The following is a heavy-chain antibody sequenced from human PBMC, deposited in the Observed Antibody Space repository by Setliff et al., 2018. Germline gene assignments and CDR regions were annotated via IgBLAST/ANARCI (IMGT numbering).Heavy chain of an antibody. CDR2: IYYTGDP. CDR1: GGSLRGNAIF. Sequence: PSETLSRTCTVSGGSLRGNAIFWGWIRQPPGKGLEWIGSIYYTGDPYYNPSLKSRVTMSVDTSRNQLSLKLTSVTAADTAVYYCARHVGSRSRGYNYYYYYMDVWGKGTTVTVSS. V-gene: IGHV4-39*01. CDR3: ARHVGSRSRGYNYYYYYMDV. J-gene: IGHJ6*03. D-gene: IGHD3-10*01.